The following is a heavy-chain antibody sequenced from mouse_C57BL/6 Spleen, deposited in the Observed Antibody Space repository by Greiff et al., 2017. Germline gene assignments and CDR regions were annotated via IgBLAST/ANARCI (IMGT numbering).Heavy chain of an antibody. V-gene: IGHV1-74*01. Sequence: VQLQQPGAELVKPGASVKLSCKASGYTFTSYWMHWVKQRPGQGLEWIGRIHPSDSDTNYNQKFKGKATLTVDKSSSTAYLQLSSLTSEGSAVDYSAMGGSSDYWGQGTTLTVSS. CDR3: AMGGSSDY. J-gene: IGHJ2*01. D-gene: IGHD1-3*01. CDR2: IHPSDSDT. CDR1: GYTFTSYW.